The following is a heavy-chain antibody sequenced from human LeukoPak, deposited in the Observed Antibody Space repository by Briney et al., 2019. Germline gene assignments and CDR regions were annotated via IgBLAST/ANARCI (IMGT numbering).Heavy chain of an antibody. J-gene: IGHJ4*02. CDR2: ISGSGGST. D-gene: IGHD3-10*01. V-gene: IGHV3-23*01. CDR3: AKERSFTMVRGDFDY. CDR1: GFTFSSYA. Sequence: GGSLRLSCAASGFTFSSYAMSWVRQAPGRGLEWVSAISGSGGSTYYADSVKGRFTISRDNSKNTLYLQMNSLRAEDTAVYYCAKERSFTMVRGDFDYWGQGTLVTVSS.